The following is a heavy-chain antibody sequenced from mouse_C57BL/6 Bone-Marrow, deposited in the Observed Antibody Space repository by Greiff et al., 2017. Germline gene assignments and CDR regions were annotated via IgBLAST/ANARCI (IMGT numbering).Heavy chain of an antibody. CDR2: IYPGSGNT. Sequence: QVQLQQSGAELVRPGASVKLSCKASGYTFTDYYINWVKQRPGQGLEWIARIYPGSGNTYYNEKFKGKATLTAEKSSSTAYMQLSSLTSEDSAVYFCARGYGSIPLFAYWGQGTLVTVSA. J-gene: IGHJ3*01. D-gene: IGHD1-1*01. CDR3: ARGYGSIPLFAY. V-gene: IGHV1-76*01. CDR1: GYTFTDYY.